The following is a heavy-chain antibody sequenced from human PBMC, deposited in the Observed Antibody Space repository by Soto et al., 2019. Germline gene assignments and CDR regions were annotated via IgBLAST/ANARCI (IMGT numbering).Heavy chain of an antibody. V-gene: IGHV3-30*04. CDR1: GLPFSSHV. Sequence: GGSLRLSCAASGLPFSSHVFHWVRQAPGKGLEWVTVMSEDGRHIYYADSVKGRFTISRDNSQNTLYLQMNSLRAEDTAMYYCARRYCRGGRCNGNDGFDIWGQGTMVTVSS. J-gene: IGHJ3*02. CDR2: MSEDGRHI. CDR3: ARRYCRGGRCNGNDGFDI. D-gene: IGHD2-15*01.